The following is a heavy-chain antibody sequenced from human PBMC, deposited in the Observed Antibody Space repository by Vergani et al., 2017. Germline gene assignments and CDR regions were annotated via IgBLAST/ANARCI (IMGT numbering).Heavy chain of an antibody. D-gene: IGHD2-15*01. J-gene: IGHJ4*02. CDR1: GGSISSSSYY. Sequence: QLQLQESGPGLVKPSETLSLTCTVSGGSISSSSYYWGWIRQPPGKGLEWIGSIYYSGSTYYNPSLKSRVTISVDTSKNQFSLKLSSVTAADTAVYDCARVRCSGGSCYGFDYWGQGTLVTVSS. V-gene: IGHV4-39*01. CDR3: ARVRCSGGSCYGFDY. CDR2: IYYSGST.